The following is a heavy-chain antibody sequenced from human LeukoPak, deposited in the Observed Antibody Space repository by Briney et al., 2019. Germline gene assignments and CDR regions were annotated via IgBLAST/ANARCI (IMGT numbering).Heavy chain of an antibody. J-gene: IGHJ4*02. CDR3: ARRWDSRFYFDY. V-gene: IGHV3-20*04. CDR2: FNWNGGST. D-gene: IGHD1-26*01. Sequence: GGSLRLSCAVSGYTLDDYGMSWVRQAPGKGLEWVSGFNWNGGSTGYADSVKGRFTISRDNAKNSLYLQMNSLRAEDTALYYCARRWDSRFYFDYWGQGTLVTVSS. CDR1: GYTLDDYG.